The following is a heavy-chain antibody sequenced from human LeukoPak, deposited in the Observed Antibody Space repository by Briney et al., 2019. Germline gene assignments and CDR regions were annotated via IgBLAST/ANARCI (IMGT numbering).Heavy chain of an antibody. CDR2: ISAYNGNT. D-gene: IGHD3-22*01. V-gene: IGHV1-18*01. Sequence: GASVKVSCKASGYTFTSYGISWVRQAPGQGLEWMGWISAYNGNTNYAQKLQGRVTMTTDTSTSTAYMELRSLRSDDTAVYYCARARTMMALYYFDYWGQGTLVTVSS. CDR1: GYTFTSYG. J-gene: IGHJ4*02. CDR3: ARARTMMALYYFDY.